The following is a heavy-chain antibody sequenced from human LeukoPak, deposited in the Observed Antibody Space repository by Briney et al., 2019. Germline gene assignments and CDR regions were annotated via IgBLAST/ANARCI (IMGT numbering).Heavy chain of an antibody. Sequence: GGSLRLSCAASGFTFSSYEMNWVRQAPGKGLEWVSYISSSGSTIYYADSVKGRFTISRDSSKNMLYLQMNSLRGEDTAVYYCAKDRGDGYKHFDYWGQGTLVTVSS. CDR2: ISSSGSTI. D-gene: IGHD5-24*01. J-gene: IGHJ4*02. V-gene: IGHV3-48*03. CDR1: GFTFSSYE. CDR3: AKDRGDGYKHFDY.